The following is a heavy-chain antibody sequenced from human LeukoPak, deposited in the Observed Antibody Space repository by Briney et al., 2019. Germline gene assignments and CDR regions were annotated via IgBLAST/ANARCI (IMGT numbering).Heavy chain of an antibody. CDR2: ISSSSSYT. D-gene: IGHD1-26*01. J-gene: IGHJ5*02. Sequence: GGSLRLSCAASGFTFSDYYMSWIRQAPGKGLEWVSYISSSSSYTNYADSVKGRFTISRDNAKNSLYLQMNSLRAEDTAVYYCARDMEWELLAHWFDPWGQGTLVTVSS. V-gene: IGHV3-11*05. CDR3: ARDMEWELLAHWFDP. CDR1: GFTFSDYY.